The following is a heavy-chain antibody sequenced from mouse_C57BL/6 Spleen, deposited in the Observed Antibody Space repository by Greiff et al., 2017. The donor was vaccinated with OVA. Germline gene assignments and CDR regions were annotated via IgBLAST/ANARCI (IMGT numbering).Heavy chain of an antibody. CDR1: GYTFTSYW. J-gene: IGHJ2*01. Sequence: VQLQQPGAELVKPGASVKLSCKASGYTFTSYWMHWVKQRPGQGLEWIGMIHPNSGSTNYNEKFKSKATLTVDKSSSTAYMQLSSLTSGDSAVYYCARETAQATGDYWGQGTTLTVSS. CDR2: IHPNSGST. D-gene: IGHD3-2*02. CDR3: ARETAQATGDY. V-gene: IGHV1-64*01.